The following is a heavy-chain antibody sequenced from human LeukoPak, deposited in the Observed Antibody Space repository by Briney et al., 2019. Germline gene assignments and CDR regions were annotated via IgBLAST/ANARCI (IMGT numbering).Heavy chain of an antibody. CDR3: ARNNAGPYYFDY. J-gene: IGHJ4*02. CDR1: GYTFTGYY. Sequence: ASVKVSCKASGYTFTGYYVHWVRQAPGQGLEWMGWINPNSGGTNYAQKFQGRVTMTRDTSISTAYMELSRLRSDDTAVYYCARNNAGPYYFDYWGQGTLVTVSS. D-gene: IGHD1/OR15-1a*01. CDR2: INPNSGGT. V-gene: IGHV1-2*02.